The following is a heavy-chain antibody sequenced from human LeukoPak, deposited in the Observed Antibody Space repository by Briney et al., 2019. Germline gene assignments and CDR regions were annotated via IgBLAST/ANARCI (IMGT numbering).Heavy chain of an antibody. J-gene: IGHJ5*02. CDR2: INHSVST. V-gene: IGHV4-34*01. Sequence: SQTLSLTCAVYGGSFIGYYWSCIRQPPGKGLEWIGEINHSVSTNYNPSLKSRVTISVDTSKNQCSRKLRSFTASETALYYCARVEAYGDSVLTWFDLWRRGTLLTVP. CDR1: GGSFIGYY. CDR3: ARVEAYGDSVLTWFDL. D-gene: IGHD4-17*01.